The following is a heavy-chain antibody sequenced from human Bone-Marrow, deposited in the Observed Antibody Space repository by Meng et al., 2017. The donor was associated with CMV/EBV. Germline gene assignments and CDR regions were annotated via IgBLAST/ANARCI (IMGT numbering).Heavy chain of an antibody. CDR3: ARDQPRFGELFYY. J-gene: IGHJ4*02. D-gene: IGHD3-10*01. CDR1: GFTFSSSW. V-gene: IGHV1-46*01. CDR2: INPSGGST. Sequence: GESLKISCAASGFTFSSSWMHWVRQAPGQGLEWMGIINPSGGSTSYAQKFQGRVTMTTDTSTSTAYMELRSLRSDDTAVYYCARDQPRFGELFYYWGQGTVVTVSS.